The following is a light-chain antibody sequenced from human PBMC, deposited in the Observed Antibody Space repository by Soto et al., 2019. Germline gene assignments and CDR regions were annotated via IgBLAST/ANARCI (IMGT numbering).Light chain of an antibody. CDR2: DAS. Sequence: EIVMTQSPATLSVSPGERVTLSCRASQSVSSNLAWYQQKPGQAPSLLIYDASTRAAGTPARFSGSGSGTEFTLTISSLQSEDFAVYYCQQYNNWPPLTFGGGTKVEIK. V-gene: IGKV3-15*01. J-gene: IGKJ4*01. CDR3: QQYNNWPPLT. CDR1: QSVSSN.